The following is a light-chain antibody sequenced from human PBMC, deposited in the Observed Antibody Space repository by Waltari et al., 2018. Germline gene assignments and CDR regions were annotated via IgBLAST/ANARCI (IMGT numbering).Light chain of an antibody. CDR2: DQN. J-gene: IGLJ2*01. CDR1: SLRSYH. V-gene: IGLV3-19*01. CDR3: HSRDASGVGGA. Sequence: TQDPAVSVAVGQTVRITCQGDSLRSYHASWDQQRPGQAPKLLIYDQNNRPSGVPGRFSGTSSDNTASLTITGAQAEDEAYYYCHSRDASGVGGAFGGGTKLTVL.